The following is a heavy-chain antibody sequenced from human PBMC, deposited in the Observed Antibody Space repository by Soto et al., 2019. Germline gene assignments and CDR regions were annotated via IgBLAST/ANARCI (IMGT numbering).Heavy chain of an antibody. Sequence: QVQLVESGGGVVQPGRSLRLSCAASGFTFSSYGMHWVRQAPGKGLEWVAVISYDGSNKYYADSVKGRFTISRDNSKNTLYLQMTSLRAEDTAVYYCAKKGPKVGQQLGTYYFDYWGQGTLVTVSS. V-gene: IGHV3-30*18. CDR1: GFTFSSYG. CDR3: AKKGPKVGQQLGTYYFDY. J-gene: IGHJ4*02. CDR2: ISYDGSNK. D-gene: IGHD6-13*01.